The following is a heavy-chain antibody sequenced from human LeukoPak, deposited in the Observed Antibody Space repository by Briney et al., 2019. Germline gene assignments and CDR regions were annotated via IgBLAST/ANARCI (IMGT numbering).Heavy chain of an antibody. V-gene: IGHV1-18*01. CDR3: ARAATDFWSGYYIGYYYMDV. J-gene: IGHJ6*03. D-gene: IGHD3-3*01. CDR1: GYTFTSYG. Sequence: ASVKVSCKASGYTFTSYGISWVRQAPGQGLEWMGWISAYNGNTNYAQKLQGRVTMTTDTSTSTAYMELRSLRSDDTAVYYCARAATDFWSGYYIGYYYMDVWGKGTTVTVSS. CDR2: ISAYNGNT.